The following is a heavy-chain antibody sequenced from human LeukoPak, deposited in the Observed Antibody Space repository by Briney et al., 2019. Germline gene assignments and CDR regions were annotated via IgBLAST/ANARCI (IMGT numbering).Heavy chain of an antibody. Sequence: PSETLSLTCTVSGGSISSYYWSWIRQPAGKGLEWIGRIYTSGITNYNPSLKSRVTMSVDTSKNQFSLKLSSVTAADTAVYDCARDLNAIHGWYFDLWGRGTLVTVSS. CDR3: ARDLNAIHGWYFDL. CDR1: GGSISSYY. V-gene: IGHV4-4*07. D-gene: IGHD2-2*01. J-gene: IGHJ2*01. CDR2: IYTSGIT.